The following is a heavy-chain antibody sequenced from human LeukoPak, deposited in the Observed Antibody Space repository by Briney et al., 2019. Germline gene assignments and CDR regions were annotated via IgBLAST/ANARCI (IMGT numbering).Heavy chain of an antibody. Sequence: SETLSLTCTVSGGSIGSYYWSWIRKPPGMGLEWIGEINHCGSTNYNPSLKSRVTISVDTSKNQFSLKLSSVTAADTAVYYCARSLYDYVWGSYRSSWFDPWGQGTLVTVSS. J-gene: IGHJ5*02. CDR3: ARSLYDYVWGSYRSSWFDP. CDR2: INHCGST. V-gene: IGHV4-34*01. D-gene: IGHD3-16*02. CDR1: GGSIGSYY.